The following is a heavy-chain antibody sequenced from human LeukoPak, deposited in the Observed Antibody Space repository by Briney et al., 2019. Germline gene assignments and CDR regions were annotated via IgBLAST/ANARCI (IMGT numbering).Heavy chain of an antibody. V-gene: IGHV3-53*01. D-gene: IGHD3-10*01. Sequence: GGSLRLSCTASEFTVSSNHMSWVRQAPGKGLEWVSVIYRDGSTYYADSVKGRFTISRDNSRNTLYLQMNSLRAEDTAVYYCARDVIVRGFGEAPDYYYGMDVWGQGTTVTVSS. CDR3: ARDVIVRGFGEAPDYYYGMDV. CDR1: EFTVSSNH. J-gene: IGHJ6*02. CDR2: IYRDGST.